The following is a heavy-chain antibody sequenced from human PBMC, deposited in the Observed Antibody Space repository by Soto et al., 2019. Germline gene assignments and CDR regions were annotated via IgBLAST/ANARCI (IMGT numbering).Heavy chain of an antibody. J-gene: IGHJ6*03. Sequence: PGESLKISCKGSGYSFTSYWIGWVRQMPGKGLEWMGIIYPGDSDTRYSPSFQGQVTISADKSISTAYLQWSSLKASDTAMYYCARHIAGDYVSRTNRYYYYYMDVWGKGTTVTVSS. D-gene: IGHD4-17*01. V-gene: IGHV5-51*01. CDR2: IYPGDSDT. CDR3: ARHIAGDYVSRTNRYYYYYMDV. CDR1: GYSFTSYW.